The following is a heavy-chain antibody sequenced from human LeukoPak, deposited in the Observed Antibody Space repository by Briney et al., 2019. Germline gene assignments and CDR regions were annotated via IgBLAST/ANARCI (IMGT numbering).Heavy chain of an antibody. D-gene: IGHD4-23*01. J-gene: IGHJ4*02. CDR1: GFTFTSYW. CDR2: INSDGSST. CDR3: LAKNCGGNCSY. Sequence: GGSLRLSRAAAGFTFTSYWMYCVRQAPGKGLVWVSRINSDGSSTSYADSVKGRFTISRDHAKNTVYLQIYSLRVEGTAVYYCLAKNCGGNCSYRGQGTLVTVSS. V-gene: IGHV3-74*01.